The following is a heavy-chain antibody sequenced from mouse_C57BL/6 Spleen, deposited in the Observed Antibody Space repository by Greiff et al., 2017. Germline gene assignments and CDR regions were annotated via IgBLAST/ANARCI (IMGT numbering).Heavy chain of an antibody. V-gene: IGHV1-81*01. CDR1: GYTFTSYG. J-gene: IGHJ4*01. CDR2: IYPRSGNT. CDR3: ARGDYGSSPSYAMDY. Sequence: VQLQQSGAELARPGASVKLSCKASGYTFTSYGISWVKQRTGQGLEWIGEIYPRSGNTYYNEKFKGKATLTADKSSSTAYMELRSLTSEDSAVYFCARGDYGSSPSYAMDYWGQGTSVTVSS. D-gene: IGHD1-1*01.